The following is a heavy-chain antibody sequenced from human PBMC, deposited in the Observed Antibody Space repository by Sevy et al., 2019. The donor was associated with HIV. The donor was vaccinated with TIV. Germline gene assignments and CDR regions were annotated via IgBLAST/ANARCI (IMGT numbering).Heavy chain of an antibody. J-gene: IGHJ4*02. CDR1: VFIFSNFA. CDR2: ISYDGSNK. V-gene: IGHV3-30-3*01. D-gene: IGHD4-17*01. Sequence: GGSLRLSCTVSVFIFSNFAMHWVRQAPGKGLEWVAVISYDGSNKYYADSVKGRFTISRDNSKNTLYLQMNSLRAEDTAVYYCARDQVVSYGDSYFDYWGQGTLVTVSS. CDR3: ARDQVVSYGDSYFDY.